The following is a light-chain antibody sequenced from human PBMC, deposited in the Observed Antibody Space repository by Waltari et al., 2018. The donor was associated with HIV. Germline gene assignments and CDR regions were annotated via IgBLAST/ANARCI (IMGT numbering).Light chain of an antibody. J-gene: IGLJ2*01. Sequence: QSVLTQPPSVSGAPGQRVTISCTGSSSNIGAGYEVHWYQQLPGTGPKLLIYYINKRPSGVPDRFSGSKSGTSASLAITGLQAEDEADYYCQSYDSSLSGVLFGGGTKLTVL. V-gene: IGLV1-40*01. CDR2: YIN. CDR1: SSNIGAGYE. CDR3: QSYDSSLSGVL.